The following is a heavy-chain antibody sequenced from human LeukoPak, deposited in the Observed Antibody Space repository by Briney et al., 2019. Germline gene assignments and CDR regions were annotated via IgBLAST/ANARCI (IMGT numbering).Heavy chain of an antibody. CDR3: ASSNGGQWLTRYYFDY. V-gene: IGHV1-69*13. Sequence: SVKVSCKASGGTFSSYAISWVRQAPGQGLEWMGGIIPIFGTANYARKFQGRVTITADESTSTAYMELSSLRSEDTAVYYCASSNGGQWLTRYYFDYWGQGTLVTVSS. J-gene: IGHJ4*02. CDR2: IIPIFGTA. CDR1: GGTFSSYA. D-gene: IGHD6-19*01.